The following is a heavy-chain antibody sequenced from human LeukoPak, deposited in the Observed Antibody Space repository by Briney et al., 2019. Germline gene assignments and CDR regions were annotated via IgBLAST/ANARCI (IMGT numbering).Heavy chain of an antibody. CDR3: AREDELLGAFDI. Sequence: ASVKVSCKASGYTFTSYGISWVRQAPGQGLEWMGWISAYNGNTNYAQKLQGRVTMTTDTSTSTAYVELRSLRSDDTAVYYCAREDELLGAFDIWGQGTMVTVSS. CDR2: ISAYNGNT. V-gene: IGHV1-18*01. J-gene: IGHJ3*02. D-gene: IGHD3-10*01. CDR1: GYTFTSYG.